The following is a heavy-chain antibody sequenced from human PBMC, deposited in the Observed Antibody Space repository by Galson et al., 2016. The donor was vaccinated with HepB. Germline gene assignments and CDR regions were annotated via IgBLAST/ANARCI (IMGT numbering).Heavy chain of an antibody. CDR2: ITGDGGST. Sequence: SLRLSCAASGFTFSAYSMHWVRQAPGKGLEYVSAITGDGGSTYYADSVKGRFSISRDNSKNTLYLRMGSLRAEDMAVYYCARVGFGYDYWGQGTLVTVSS. V-gene: IGHV3-64*02. CDR3: ARVGFGYDY. D-gene: IGHD3-10*01. J-gene: IGHJ4*02. CDR1: GFTFSAYS.